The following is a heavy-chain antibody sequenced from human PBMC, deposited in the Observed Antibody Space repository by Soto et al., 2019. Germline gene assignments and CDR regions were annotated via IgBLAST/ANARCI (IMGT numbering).Heavy chain of an antibody. CDR1: GYTFTSYD. V-gene: IGHV1-8*01. CDR2: MNPVSGYT. J-gene: IGHJ6*03. Sequence: QVHLAQSGAEVKKPGASVKVSCKASGYTFTSYDLNWVRQAAGQGLEWMGGMNPVSGYTAYAQKLQCRVTMTSDNSISTAYLELSSMRSEDTAVYFCARSVVGYCGDTDCYSLDYMDVWRKGYTVTVSS. CDR3: ARSVVGYCGDTDCYSLDYMDV. D-gene: IGHD2-21*01.